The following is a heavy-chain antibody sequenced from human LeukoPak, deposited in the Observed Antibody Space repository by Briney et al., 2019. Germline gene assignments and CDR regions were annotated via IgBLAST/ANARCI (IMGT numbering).Heavy chain of an antibody. D-gene: IGHD2-15*01. V-gene: IGHV1-2*02. CDR2: INPNSGGT. CDR1: GYTFTGYY. J-gene: IGHJ6*02. Sequence: GASVKVSCKASGYTFTGYYMHWVRQAPGQGLEWMGWINPNSGGTNYAQKLQGRVTMTRDTSISTAYMELSRLRSDDTAVYYCARRYCSGGSCPGRGMDVWGQGTTVTVSS. CDR3: ARRYCSGGSCPGRGMDV.